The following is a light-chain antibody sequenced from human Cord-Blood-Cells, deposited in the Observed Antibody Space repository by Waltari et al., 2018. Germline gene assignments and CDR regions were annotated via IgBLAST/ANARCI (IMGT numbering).Light chain of an antibody. J-gene: IGLJ3*02. CDR3: CSYAGSYTFWV. V-gene: IGLV2-11*01. Sequence: QSALTQPRPVSGSPGQSVTISCTGPSSDVGGYHYVSWFQPHPGKAHKLMIYDVSKRPSGVPDRFSGSKSGNTASLTISGLQAEDEADYYCCSYAGSYTFWVFGGGTKLTVL. CDR2: DVS. CDR1: SSDVGGYHY.